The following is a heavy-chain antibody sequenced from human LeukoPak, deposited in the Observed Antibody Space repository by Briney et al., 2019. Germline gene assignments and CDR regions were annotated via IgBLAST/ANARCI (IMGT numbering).Heavy chain of an antibody. CDR1: GYTFTGYY. CDR3: ASPGSNYGDYDDAFDI. J-gene: IGHJ3*02. CDR2: INPNSGGT. D-gene: IGHD4-17*01. V-gene: IGHV1-2*02. Sequence: ASVKVSCKASGYTFTGYYMHWVRQAPGQGLEWMGWINPNSGGTKYAQKFQGRVTMTRDTSISTAYMELSRLRSDDTAVYYCASPGSNYGDYDDAFDIWGQGTMVTVSS.